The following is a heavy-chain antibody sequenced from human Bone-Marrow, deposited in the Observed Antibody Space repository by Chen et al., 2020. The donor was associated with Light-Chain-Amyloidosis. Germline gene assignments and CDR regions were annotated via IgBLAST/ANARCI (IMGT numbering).Heavy chain of an antibody. CDR3: ARRRDGYNFDY. J-gene: IGHJ4*02. Sequence: EVQLEPSAPEVTKPGESLKISCKGSAYTFPNYWIGWVRQMPGKGLEWMGVIYPDDSEASYSPSFEGQVTISADKSITTAYPQWGSLKASDTAMYYCARRRDGYNFDYWGQGTLVTVSS. CDR2: IYPDDSEA. D-gene: IGHD5-12*01. CDR1: AYTFPNYW. V-gene: IGHV5-51*01.